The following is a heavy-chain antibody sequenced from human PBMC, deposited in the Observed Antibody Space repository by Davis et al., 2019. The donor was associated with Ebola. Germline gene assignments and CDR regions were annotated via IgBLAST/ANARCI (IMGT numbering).Heavy chain of an antibody. CDR3: ARLRTEMASFYFEY. Sequence: MPSETLSLTCTVSGGSISSGGYYWSWIRPLPGKGLEWIWYIYYSGIPYSNPSLGSRVTISVDTSKNQFSLNLSSVTVADTAVYYCARLRTEMASFYFEYWGQGTLVTASS. CDR2: IYYSGIP. V-gene: IGHV4-31*03. J-gene: IGHJ4*02. D-gene: IGHD5-24*01. CDR1: GGSISSGGYY.